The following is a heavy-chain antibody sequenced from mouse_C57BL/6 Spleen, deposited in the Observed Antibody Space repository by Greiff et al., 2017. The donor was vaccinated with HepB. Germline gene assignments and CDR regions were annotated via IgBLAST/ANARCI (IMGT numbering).Heavy chain of an antibody. CDR3: ARGDDGYVWFAY. CDR2: INPGSGGT. D-gene: IGHD2-3*01. V-gene: IGHV1-54*01. Sequence: VQLQQSGAELVRPGPSVKVSCKASGYAFTNYLIEWVKQRPGQGLEWIGVINPGSGGTNYNEKFKGKATLTADKSSSTAYMQLSSLTSEDSAVYFCARGDDGYVWFAYWGQGTLVTVSA. J-gene: IGHJ3*01. CDR1: GYAFTNYL.